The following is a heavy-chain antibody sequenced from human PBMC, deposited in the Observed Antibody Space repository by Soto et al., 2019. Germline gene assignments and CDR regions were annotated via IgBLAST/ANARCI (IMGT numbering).Heavy chain of an antibody. Sequence: QVQLVQSGAEVKKPGSSVKVSCKASGGTFSSYTISWVRQAPGQGLEWMGRIIPILGIANYAQKFQGRVTITADKSTSTAYMELSSLRSEDTAVYYCARDYYGSASYYNPPGMDVWGQGTTVTVSS. CDR3: ARDYYGSASYYNPPGMDV. V-gene: IGHV1-69*08. J-gene: IGHJ6*02. D-gene: IGHD3-10*01. CDR1: GGTFSSYT. CDR2: IIPILGIA.